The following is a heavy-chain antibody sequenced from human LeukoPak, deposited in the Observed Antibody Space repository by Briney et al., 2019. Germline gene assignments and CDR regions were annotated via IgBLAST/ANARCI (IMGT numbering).Heavy chain of an antibody. V-gene: IGHV4-34*01. CDR3: ARLSRGDY. CDR1: GGSFSGYY. J-gene: IGHJ4*02. CDR2: INHSGST. Sequence: SETLSLACAVYGGSFSGYYWSWIRQPPGKGLEWIGEINHSGSTNYNPSLKSRVTISVDTSKNQFSLKLSSVTAADTAAYYCARLSRGDYWGQGTLVTVSS. D-gene: IGHD1-26*01.